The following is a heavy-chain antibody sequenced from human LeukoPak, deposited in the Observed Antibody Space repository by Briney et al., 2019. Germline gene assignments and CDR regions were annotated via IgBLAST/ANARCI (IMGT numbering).Heavy chain of an antibody. J-gene: IGHJ6*02. CDR1: GYTFTNYG. CDR3: ARSDDILTGYYTTGMDV. Sequence: ASVKVSCKASGYTFTNYGLSWVRQAPGQGLEWMGWIHSYNGDTNYAQRFQGRVTMTRNTSISTAYMELSSLRSEDTAVYYCARSDDILTGYYTTGMDVWGQGTTVTVSS. V-gene: IGHV1-18*01. D-gene: IGHD3-9*01. CDR2: IHSYNGDT.